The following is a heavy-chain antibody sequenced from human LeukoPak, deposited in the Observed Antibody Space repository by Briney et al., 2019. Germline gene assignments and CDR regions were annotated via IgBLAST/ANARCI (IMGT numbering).Heavy chain of an antibody. CDR2: IIPIFDTP. V-gene: IGHV1-69*05. Sequence: SVRVSCKASGGTFSSYAINWVRQAPGQGLEWMGGIIPIFDTPNYARKFQGRVTITTDESTNTAYMELSSPRSEDTAFYYCARGGRAVATLVPFDYWGQGILVTVSS. D-gene: IGHD6-19*01. J-gene: IGHJ4*02. CDR1: GGTFSSYA. CDR3: ARGGRAVATLVPFDY.